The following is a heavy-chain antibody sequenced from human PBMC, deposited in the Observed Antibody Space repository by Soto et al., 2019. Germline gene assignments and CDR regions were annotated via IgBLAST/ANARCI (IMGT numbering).Heavy chain of an antibody. D-gene: IGHD3-10*01. CDR3: ARYYYGSGSYYNVPWFDP. CDR2: IYHSGST. Sequence: SETLSLTCAVSGGSISSSNWWSWVRQPPGKGLEWIGEIYHSGSTNYHPSLKSRVTISVDKSKNQFSLKLSSVTAADTAVYYCARYYYGSGSYYNVPWFDPWGQGTLVTVSS. V-gene: IGHV4-4*02. CDR1: GGSISSSNW. J-gene: IGHJ5*02.